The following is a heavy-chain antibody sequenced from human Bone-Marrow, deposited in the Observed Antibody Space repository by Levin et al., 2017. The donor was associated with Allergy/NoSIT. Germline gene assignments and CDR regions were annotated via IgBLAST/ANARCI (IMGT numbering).Heavy chain of an antibody. CDR1: GFTFTNYA. Sequence: GGSLRLSCAASGFTFTNYALHWVRQAPGKGLEWVGVIDYLGGPIYYGDSVKGRLTISRDHSRKTLYLQINSVRVEDTAVYYCAREGAYSTGWYRNLDYWGPGTQVTVAS. CDR3: AREGAYSTGWYRNLDY. CDR2: IDYLGGPI. V-gene: IGHV3-30-3*01. J-gene: IGHJ4*02. D-gene: IGHD6-19*01.